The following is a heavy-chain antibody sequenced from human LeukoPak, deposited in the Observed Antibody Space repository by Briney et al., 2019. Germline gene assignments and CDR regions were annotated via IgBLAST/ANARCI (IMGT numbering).Heavy chain of an antibody. J-gene: IGHJ6*03. CDR2: INPSGGST. CDR1: GYTFTSYY. Sequence: ASVKVSCKASGYTFTSYYMHWVRQAPGQGLEWRGIINPSGGSTSYAQKCQGRVTMTRDMSTSTVYMELSSLRYEDTAVYYCARAWTYCTNGVCYGYYYYMDVWGKGTTVTVSS. D-gene: IGHD2-8*01. V-gene: IGHV1-46*01. CDR3: ARAWTYCTNGVCYGYYYYMDV.